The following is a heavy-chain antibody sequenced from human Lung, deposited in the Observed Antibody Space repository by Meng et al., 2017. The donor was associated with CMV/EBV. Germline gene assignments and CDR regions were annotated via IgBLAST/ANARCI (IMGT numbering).Heavy chain of an antibody. CDR1: GFTFSDYS. V-gene: IGHV3-48*04. CDR3: ARNWGYNDGTSYYWGMFDY. D-gene: IGHD3-22*01. J-gene: IGHJ4*02. CDR2: ISFSGTTM. Sequence: GGSXRLXCAASGFTFSDYSLNWVRQAPGKGLEWISYISFSGTTMYYADSVKGRFTISRDYAKNSLYLQMNSLRAEDTAVYYCARNWGYNDGTSYYWGMFDYWXQGTXVTGSS.